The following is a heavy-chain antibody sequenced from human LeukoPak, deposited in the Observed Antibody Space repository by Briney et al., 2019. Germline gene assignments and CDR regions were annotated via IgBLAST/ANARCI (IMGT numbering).Heavy chain of an antibody. J-gene: IGHJ5*02. D-gene: IGHD5-12*01. Sequence: ASVKVSCKASGGTFSSYAISWVRQAPGQGLEWMGGIIPIFGTANYAQKFQGRVTITADESTSTAYMELSSLRSEDTAVYYCARTSHSGYDWSWFDPWGQGTLVTVSS. CDR2: IIPIFGTA. CDR1: GGTFSSYA. CDR3: ARTSHSGYDWSWFDP. V-gene: IGHV1-69*13.